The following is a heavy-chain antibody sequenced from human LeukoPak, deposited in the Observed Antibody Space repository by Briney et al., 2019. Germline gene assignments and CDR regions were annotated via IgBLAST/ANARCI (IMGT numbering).Heavy chain of an antibody. J-gene: IGHJ4*02. CDR3: ARSLYYFDY. V-gene: IGHV4-59*01. CDR2: IYYSGST. CDR1: GGSISSYY. Sequence: SETLSLTCTVSGGSISSYYWSWIRQPPGKGLEWIGYIYYSGSTNYNPSLKSRVTISVDTSKNQFSLELSSVTAADTAAYYCARSLYYFDYWGQGTLVTVSS.